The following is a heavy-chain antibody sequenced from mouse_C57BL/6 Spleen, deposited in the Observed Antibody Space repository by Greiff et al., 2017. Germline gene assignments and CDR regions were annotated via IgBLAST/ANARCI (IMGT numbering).Heavy chain of an antibody. CDR3: ARGASDYYGSSYYAMDY. CDR1: GYSITSDY. J-gene: IGHJ4*01. V-gene: IGHV3-8*01. D-gene: IGHD1-1*01. Sequence: EVQPQQSGPGLAKPSQTLSLTCSVTGYSITSDYWNWIRKFPGNKLEYMGYISYSGSTYYNPSLKNRISITRDTSKNQYYLQLNSVTTEDTATYYCARGASDYYGSSYYAMDYWGQGTSVTVSS. CDR2: ISYSGST.